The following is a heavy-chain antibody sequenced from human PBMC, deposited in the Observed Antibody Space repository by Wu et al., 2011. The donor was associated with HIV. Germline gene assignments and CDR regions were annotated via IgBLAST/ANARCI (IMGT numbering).Heavy chain of an antibody. V-gene: IGHV1-2*02. CDR2: INPNSGGT. D-gene: IGHD1-1*01. J-gene: IGHJ3*01. CDR1: GYTFTAYY. Sequence: QVQLVQSGAEVKKPGASVKVSCKASGYTFTAYYMHWVRQAPGQGLEWMGWINPNSGGTNYAQKFQGRVTMTRDTSISTAYMEMTRLQSDDTAVYYCARGGEEERLSGGVVDVWGQGTLVTVSS. CDR3: ARGGEEERLSGGVVDV.